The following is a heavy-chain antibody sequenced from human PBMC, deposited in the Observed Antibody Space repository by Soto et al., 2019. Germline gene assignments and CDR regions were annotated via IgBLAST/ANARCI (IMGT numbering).Heavy chain of an antibody. CDR2: IWYDGSNK. D-gene: IGHD3-22*01. CDR1: GFTFSSYG. CDR3: ATDDYYNSSGYYHFWYYYYRMDV. V-gene: IGHV3-33*01. Sequence: QVQLVESGGGVVQPGRSLRLSCAASGFTFSSYGMHWVRLAPGKALEWVAVIWYDGSNKYYADSVKGRFTISRDNSKNTLYLPMNSLRAEDRAVYYCATDDYYNSSGYYHFWYYYYRMDVWGQGTTVTVSS. J-gene: IGHJ6*02.